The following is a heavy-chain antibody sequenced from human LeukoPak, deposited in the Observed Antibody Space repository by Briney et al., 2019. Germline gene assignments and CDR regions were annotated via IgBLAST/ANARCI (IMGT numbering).Heavy chain of an antibody. CDR1: GGSISTYY. Sequence: TETLSLTCTVSGGSISTYYWSWIRQSPGKGLEYIGYIYYSGSTNYNPSLKSRVTMSLDTSKNQFSLKLSSVTAADTAVYYCAREEVPHGFDIWGQGTMVTVSS. J-gene: IGHJ3*02. V-gene: IGHV4-59*01. CDR3: AREEVPHGFDI. CDR2: IYYSGST.